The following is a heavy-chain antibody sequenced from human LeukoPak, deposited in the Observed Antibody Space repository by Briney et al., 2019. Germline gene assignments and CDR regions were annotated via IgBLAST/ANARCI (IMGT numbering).Heavy chain of an antibody. V-gene: IGHV3-23*01. CDR1: GFIFSHYG. Sequence: GALRLSCAASGFIFSHYGMNWVRQAPGKGLEWVSGITSRSTTYYADSVKGRFTISRDNSKNMVWLQINSPTAEDTATYYCAKDGNWARFEDWGQGTLVTVSS. J-gene: IGHJ4*02. CDR2: ITSRSTT. D-gene: IGHD7-27*01. CDR3: AKDGNWARFED.